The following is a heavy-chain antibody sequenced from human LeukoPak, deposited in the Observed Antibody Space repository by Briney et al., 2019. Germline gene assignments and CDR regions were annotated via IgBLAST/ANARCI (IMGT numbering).Heavy chain of an antibody. D-gene: IGHD6-13*01. CDR1: GFSLSAYW. Sequence: GGSLRLSCAASGFSLSAYWMTWVRQAPGKGLEWVANINRDGSQKNHVDSVKGRFTISRDNAENSLFLQTNSLTAEDTAVYYCAKDLHVGSSWYTSHDAFDIWGQGTMVTVSS. J-gene: IGHJ3*02. CDR3: AKDLHVGSSWYTSHDAFDI. CDR2: INRDGSQK. V-gene: IGHV3-7*01.